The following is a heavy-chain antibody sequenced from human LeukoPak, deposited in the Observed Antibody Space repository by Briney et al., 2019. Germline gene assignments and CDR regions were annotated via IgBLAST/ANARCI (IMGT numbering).Heavy chain of an antibody. CDR3: ARDRKQWLGFDY. V-gene: IGHV4-4*07. Sequence: PSETLSLTCTLSGGSFSSYYWSWIRQPAGKGLEWIGRIYTSGSTNYNPSLKSRVTISVDTSKNQFSLKLSPVTAADTAVYYCARDRKQWLGFDYWGQGTLVTVSS. D-gene: IGHD6-19*01. CDR1: GGSFSSYY. CDR2: IYTSGST. J-gene: IGHJ4*02.